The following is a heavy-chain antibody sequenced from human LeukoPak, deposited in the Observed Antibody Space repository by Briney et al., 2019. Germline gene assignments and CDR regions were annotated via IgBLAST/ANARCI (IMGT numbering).Heavy chain of an antibody. CDR3: ARDLVSH. Sequence: PSETLSLTCTVSGGSISSYYWSWIRQPPGKGLEWIGYIYYSGSTNYNPSLKSRVTISVDTSKNQFSLKLSSVTAADTAVYYCARDLVSHWGQGTLVTVSS. V-gene: IGHV4-59*01. CDR2: IYYSGST. CDR1: GGSISSYY. J-gene: IGHJ4*02. D-gene: IGHD3-9*01.